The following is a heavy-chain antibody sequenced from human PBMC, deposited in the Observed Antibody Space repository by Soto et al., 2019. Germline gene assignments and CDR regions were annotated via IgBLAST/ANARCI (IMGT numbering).Heavy chain of an antibody. D-gene: IGHD3-3*01. CDR1: GFTFDDYA. V-gene: IGHV3-9*01. J-gene: IGHJ4*02. Sequence: EVQLVESGGGLVQPGRSLRLSCAASGFTFDDYAMYWVRQAPGKGLEWVSGISWNSGSIGYADSVKGRFTISRDNAKNYRSLQMDSLRTEDTALYYCAKGKFRFLEWPLDYWGQGTLVTVSS. CDR3: AKGKFRFLEWPLDY. CDR2: ISWNSGSI.